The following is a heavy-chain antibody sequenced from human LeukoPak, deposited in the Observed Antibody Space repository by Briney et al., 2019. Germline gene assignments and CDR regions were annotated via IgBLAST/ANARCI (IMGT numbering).Heavy chain of an antibody. V-gene: IGHV1-69*05. CDR2: IIPIFGTA. CDR1: GYTFTSYG. CDR3: AGNRAREPRPGENAFDI. D-gene: IGHD3-16*01. Sequence: ASVKVSCKASGYTFTSYGISWVRQAPGQGLEWMGGIIPIFGTANYAQKFQGRVTITTDESTSTAYMELSSLRSEDTAVYYCAGNRAREPRPGENAFDIWGQGTMVTVSS. J-gene: IGHJ3*02.